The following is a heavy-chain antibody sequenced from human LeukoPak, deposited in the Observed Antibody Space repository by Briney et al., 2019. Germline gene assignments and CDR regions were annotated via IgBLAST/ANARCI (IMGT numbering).Heavy chain of an antibody. CDR2: INPNSGGT. V-gene: IGHV1-2*02. Sequence: GASVKVSCKASGYSLTWNRMHCVRPAPGQGLEWMGWINPNSGGTNYAQKFQGRVTMTRDTSISTAYMELSRLRSDDTAVYYCARANTSTHYSYYYMDVWGKGTTVTVSS. J-gene: IGHJ6*03. CDR3: ARANTSTHYSYYYMDV. CDR1: GYSLTWNR. D-gene: IGHD5-18*01.